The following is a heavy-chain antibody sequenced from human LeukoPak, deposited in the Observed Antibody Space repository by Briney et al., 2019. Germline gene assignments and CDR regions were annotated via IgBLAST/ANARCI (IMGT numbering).Heavy chain of an antibody. Sequence: GGSLRLSCAVFGYALRNDWMVWVRQAPGKGLEWVATIKEDGTEKDYVDSVRGRFTGSTDNARNSLSLQMNSLRPGDTAVYYCAKNSGWLQLGNWGQGTLVTVSS. CDR1: GYALRNDW. CDR2: IKEDGTEK. CDR3: AKNSGWLQLGN. D-gene: IGHD5-24*01. J-gene: IGHJ4*02. V-gene: IGHV3-7*01.